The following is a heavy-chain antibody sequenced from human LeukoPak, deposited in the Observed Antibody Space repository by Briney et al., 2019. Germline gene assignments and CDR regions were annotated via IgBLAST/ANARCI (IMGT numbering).Heavy chain of an antibody. CDR2: IYTSGST. Sequence: SETLSLTCTVSGGSISSYYWSWIRQPAGKGLEWIGRIYTSGSTNYNPSLKSRVTISVDTPKNQLFLKLSSVTAADTAVYYCARVPSTIDAFDIWGQGTMVTVSS. V-gene: IGHV4-4*07. J-gene: IGHJ3*02. CDR3: ARVPSTIDAFDI. CDR1: GGSISSYY. D-gene: IGHD5-24*01.